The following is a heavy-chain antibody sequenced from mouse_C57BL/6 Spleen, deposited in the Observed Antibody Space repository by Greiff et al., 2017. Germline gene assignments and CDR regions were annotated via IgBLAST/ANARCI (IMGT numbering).Heavy chain of an antibody. J-gene: IGHJ3*01. CDR3: ARDRDPSSTMVTTEFAY. Sequence: DVKLVESGGGLVKPGGSLKLSCAASGFTFSSYAMSWVRQTPEKRLEWVATISDGGSYTYYPDNVKGRFTISRDNAKNNLYLQMSHLKSEDTAMYYCARDRDPSSTMVTTEFAYWGQGTLVTVSA. CDR2: ISDGGSYT. CDR1: GFTFSSYA. D-gene: IGHD2-2*01. V-gene: IGHV5-4*01.